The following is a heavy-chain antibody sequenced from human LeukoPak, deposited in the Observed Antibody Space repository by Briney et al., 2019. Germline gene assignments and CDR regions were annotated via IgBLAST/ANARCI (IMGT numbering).Heavy chain of an antibody. CDR1: GFTFSSYA. CDR2: ISGSGGST. J-gene: IGHJ3*02. Sequence: QPGGSLRLSCAASGFTFSSYAMSWVRQAPGKGLEWVSAISGSGGSTYYADSVKGRFTISRDNSKNALYLQMNSLRAEDTAVYYCAKDPEGYYYDSSGAFDIWGQGTMVTVSS. CDR3: AKDPEGYYYDSSGAFDI. V-gene: IGHV3-23*01. D-gene: IGHD3-22*01.